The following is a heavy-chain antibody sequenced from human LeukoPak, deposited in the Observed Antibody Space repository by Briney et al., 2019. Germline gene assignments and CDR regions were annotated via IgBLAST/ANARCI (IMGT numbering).Heavy chain of an antibody. J-gene: IGHJ4*02. CDR3: ARWSEWMDQLGRRGFDY. V-gene: IGHV1-8*01. D-gene: IGHD2-2*01. CDR1: GYTFTSYD. CDR2: MNPNSGNT. Sequence: ASVKVSCKASGYTFTSYDINWVRQATGQGLEWMGWMNPNSGNTGYAQKFQGRVTMTRNTSISTAYMELSSLRSEDTAVYYCARWSEWMDQLGRRGFDYWGQGTPVTVSS.